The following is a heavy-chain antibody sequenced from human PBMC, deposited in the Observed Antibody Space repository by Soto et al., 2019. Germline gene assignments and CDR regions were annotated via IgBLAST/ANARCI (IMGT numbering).Heavy chain of an antibody. D-gene: IGHD2-2*01. V-gene: IGHV4-39*01. J-gene: IGHJ6*03. CDR3: ARSISSNYMDV. CDR1: GGSISSSSYY. CDR2: IYYSGST. Sequence: SETLSLTCTVSGGSISSSSYYWGWIRQPPGKGLEWIGSIYYSGSTYYNPSLKSRVTISVDTSKNQFSLKLSSVTAADTAVYYCARSISSNYMDVWGKGTTVTVSS.